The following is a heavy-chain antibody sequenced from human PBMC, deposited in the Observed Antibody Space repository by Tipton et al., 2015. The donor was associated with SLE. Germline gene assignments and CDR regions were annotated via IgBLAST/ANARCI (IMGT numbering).Heavy chain of an antibody. CDR3: ARVARYSGSWHVDYFDY. D-gene: IGHD6-25*01. V-gene: IGHV4/OR15-8*01. CDR2: IHHSGSA. J-gene: IGHJ4*02. Sequence: TLSLTCAVSGGSISSSNWWSWVRQSPGKGLEWIGEIHHSGSAIYNPSLKSRVTVSVDRSNNQFSLKLRSVTAADTAVYYCARVARYSGSWHVDYFDYWGRGTLVTVSS. CDR1: GGSISSSNW.